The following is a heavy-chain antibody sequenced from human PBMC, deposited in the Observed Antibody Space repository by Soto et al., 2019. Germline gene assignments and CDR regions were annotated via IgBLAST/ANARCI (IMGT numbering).Heavy chain of an antibody. J-gene: IGHJ6*02. CDR1: GYSFTSYW. CDR3: ARTSAAGKYYSGMDV. Sequence: PGESLKISCKASGYSFTSYWIGWVRQMPGKGLEWMGIIYPGDSDTRYSPSFQGQVTISADKSISTAYLQWSSLKASDTAMYYCARTSAAGKYYSGMDVWGQGTTVTVSS. D-gene: IGHD6-13*01. V-gene: IGHV5-51*01. CDR2: IYPGDSDT.